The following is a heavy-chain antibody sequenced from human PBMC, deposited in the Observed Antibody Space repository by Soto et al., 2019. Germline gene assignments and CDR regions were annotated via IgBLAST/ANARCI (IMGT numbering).Heavy chain of an antibody. V-gene: IGHV3-21*01. CDR3: ARESEDLTSNFDY. J-gene: IGHJ4*02. CDR2: ISSTTNYI. Sequence: EVQLVESGGGLVKPGGSLRLSCAASGFTFTRYSMNWVRQAPGKGLEWVSSISSTTNYIYYADSMKGRFTVSRDKDKNSVYLEMNSLSAEDTAVYYCARESEDLTSNFDYWGQGTLVTVSS. CDR1: GFTFTRYS.